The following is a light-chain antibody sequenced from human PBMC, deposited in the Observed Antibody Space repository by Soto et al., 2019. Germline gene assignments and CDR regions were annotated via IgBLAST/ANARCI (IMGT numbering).Light chain of an antibody. CDR3: QQYGSPPPYT. Sequence: EVVLTQSPGTLSLSPGERATLSCRASQSVSNNYLAWYQQKPGQGPRLLIFGSSDRATGIPDRFSGSVSGTDFTLTISRLEPEDFAVYYCQQYGSPPPYTFGQGTKLEIK. CDR1: QSVSNNY. J-gene: IGKJ2*01. V-gene: IGKV3-20*01. CDR2: GSS.